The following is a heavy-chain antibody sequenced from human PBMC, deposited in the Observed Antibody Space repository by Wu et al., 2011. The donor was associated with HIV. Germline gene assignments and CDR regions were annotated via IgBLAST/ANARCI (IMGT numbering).Heavy chain of an antibody. D-gene: IGHD5-12*01. CDR3: ARNTDSVATSLYSLGV. V-gene: IGHV1-2*02. Sequence: QVQLVQSGPEVKKPGASVKVSCKASGYTRNTYYVHWVRQAPGQGLEWMGWINPNSGGTNYAQKFQGRLTITTDELRTTAYMELSSLKSEDTAVYYCARNTDSVATSLYSLGVWGQGTVVTVSS. CDR1: GYTRNTYY. CDR2: INPNSGGT. J-gene: IGHJ6*02.